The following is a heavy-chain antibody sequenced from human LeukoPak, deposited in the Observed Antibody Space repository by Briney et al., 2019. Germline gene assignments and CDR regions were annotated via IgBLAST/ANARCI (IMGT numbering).Heavy chain of an antibody. CDR3: ARIDPLGSGWYDACYFDY. CDR1: RYTLTSYG. D-gene: IGHD6-19*01. CDR2: IRAYNGNT. Sequence: ASVNVSCKASRYTLTSYGISWVRQAPGQALEWKGWIRAYNGNTNYAQKLQGRVTMTTDTSTSTAYMELRSLGSDDTAGYYCARIDPLGSGWYDACYFDYWGQGTLVTVSS. V-gene: IGHV1-18*04. J-gene: IGHJ4*02.